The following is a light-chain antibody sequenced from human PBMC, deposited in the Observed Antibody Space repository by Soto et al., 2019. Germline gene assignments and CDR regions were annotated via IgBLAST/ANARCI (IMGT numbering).Light chain of an antibody. V-gene: IGLV2-14*01. CDR1: SSDVGGYNY. CDR2: EVS. CDR3: SSYTISTTLV. Sequence: QSVLPQPASVSGSPGQSITISCTGTSSDVGGYNYVSWYQQHPGKAPKLMIYEVSNRPSGVSTRFSGSKSGNTASLTISGLQAEDEADYNCSSYTISTTLVFGTGTKLTVL. J-gene: IGLJ1*01.